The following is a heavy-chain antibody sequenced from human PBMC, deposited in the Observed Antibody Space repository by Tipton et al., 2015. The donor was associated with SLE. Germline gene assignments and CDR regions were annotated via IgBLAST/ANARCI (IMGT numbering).Heavy chain of an antibody. V-gene: IGHV4-39*07. Sequence: TLSLTCTVSGGSISSSSYYWGWIRQPPGKGLEWIGRIYISGSTNYTPSLKSRVTMSVDTSKNQFSLQLNSVTPEDTAVYYCARIEFRIAVAGGGFDYWGQGTLVTVSS. J-gene: IGHJ4*02. CDR1: GGSISSSSYY. D-gene: IGHD6-19*01. CDR3: ARIEFRIAVAGGGFDY. CDR2: IYISGST.